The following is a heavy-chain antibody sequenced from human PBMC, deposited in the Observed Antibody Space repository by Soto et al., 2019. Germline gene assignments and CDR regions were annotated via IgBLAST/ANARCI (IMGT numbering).Heavy chain of an antibody. CDR1: GFTFSSYW. V-gene: IGHV3-7*01. J-gene: IGHJ6*03. D-gene: IGHD3-10*01. CDR3: ARDSVWFEPYYRYLDV. CDR2: IKQDGSEK. Sequence: EVQLVESGGGLVQPGGSLRLSCAASGFTFSSYWMSWVRQAPGKGLEWVAKIKQDGSEKYYVDSVKGRFTISRDNAKNSLSLQMNSLGSEGTGVYYCARDSVWFEPYYRYLDVWGKGTTVTVSS.